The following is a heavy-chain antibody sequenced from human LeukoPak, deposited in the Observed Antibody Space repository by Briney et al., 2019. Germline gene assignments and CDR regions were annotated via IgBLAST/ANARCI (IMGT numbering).Heavy chain of an antibody. CDR3: ARGFSSGRGAFDY. CDR2: ISSSPTTI. CDR1: GFTFRTYS. V-gene: IGHV3-48*02. D-gene: IGHD6-19*01. Sequence: GGSLRLSCAASGFTFRTYSMNWVRQAPGKGLEWVSYISSSPTTIYYADSVKGRFTISRDNARNSLFLQMKSLRDEDTAVYYCARGFSSGRGAFDYWGQGTLVTVSS. J-gene: IGHJ4*02.